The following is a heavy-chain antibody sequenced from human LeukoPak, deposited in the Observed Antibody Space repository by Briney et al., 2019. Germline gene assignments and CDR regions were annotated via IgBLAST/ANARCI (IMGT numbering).Heavy chain of an antibody. CDR3: AKHMRATNTYSFFGLDV. Sequence: GGSLRLSCAATGFTFKDYGMHWVRQPPGKGLEWVSSINWNGGGTDYADSVNGRFTISRDNAKNSLYLQLSSLRPEDTALYYCAKHMRATNTYSFFGLDVWGQGTTVTVSS. D-gene: IGHD1-26*01. V-gene: IGHV3-9*01. CDR2: INWNGGGT. J-gene: IGHJ6*02. CDR1: GFTFKDYG.